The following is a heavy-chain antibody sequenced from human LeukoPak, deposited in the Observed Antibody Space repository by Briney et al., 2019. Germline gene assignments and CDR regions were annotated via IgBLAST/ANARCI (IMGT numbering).Heavy chain of an antibody. J-gene: IGHJ5*02. D-gene: IGHD3-16*01. Sequence: GGSLRLSCAASGFTFSNYAMHWVRQAPGKGLEWVAVISYDGTNKYYADSVKGRFTISRDNSKNTMYLQMNSLRAEDTAVYYCVGARSSTWFDPWGQGALVTVSS. CDR3: VGARSSTWFDP. V-gene: IGHV3-30-3*01. CDR1: GFTFSNYA. CDR2: ISYDGTNK.